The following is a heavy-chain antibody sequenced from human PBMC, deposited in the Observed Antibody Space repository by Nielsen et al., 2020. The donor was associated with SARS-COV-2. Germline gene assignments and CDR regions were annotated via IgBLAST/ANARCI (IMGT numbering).Heavy chain of an antibody. CDR2: ISAYNGNT. D-gene: IGHD3-10*01. V-gene: IGHV1-18*04. J-gene: IGHJ3*02. CDR1: GYTFTSYG. Sequence: ASVKVSCKASGYTFTSYGISWVRQAPGQGLEWMGWISAYNGNTNYAQKLQGRVTMTTDTSTSTAYMELRSLRSDDTALYYCAKDDVVRGDAFDIWGQGTMVTVSS. CDR3: AKDDVVRGDAFDI.